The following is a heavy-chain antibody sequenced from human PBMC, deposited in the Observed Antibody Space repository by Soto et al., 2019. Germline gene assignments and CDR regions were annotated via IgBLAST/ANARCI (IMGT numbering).Heavy chain of an antibody. D-gene: IGHD3-22*01. V-gene: IGHV1-2*04. CDR1: GYTFTDYY. Sequence: QLHLVQSGTEVRQPGASVRVSCKASGYTFTDYYLHWVRQAPGQGPEWMGWINPNTGGTDYAQKFRDWVTMTTDTSINTAYMDLSRLKSHDTAVYYCAKGGHYDSPHYADSWGQGTLVTVSS. J-gene: IGHJ4*02. CDR2: INPNTGGT. CDR3: AKGGHYDSPHYADS.